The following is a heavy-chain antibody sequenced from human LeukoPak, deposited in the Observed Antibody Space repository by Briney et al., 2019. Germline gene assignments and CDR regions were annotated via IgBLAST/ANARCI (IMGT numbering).Heavy chain of an antibody. V-gene: IGHV3-30*18. CDR2: ISYDGSNK. J-gene: IGHJ4*02. CDR3: AKGYSGYDSQLDY. CDR1: GFTFSSYG. Sequence: PGGSLRLSCAASGFTFSSYGMHWVRQAPGKGLEWVAVISYDGSNKYYADSVKGRFTISRDNSKNTLYLQMNSLRAEDTAVYYCAKGYSGYDSQLDYWGQGTLVTVSS. D-gene: IGHD5-12*01.